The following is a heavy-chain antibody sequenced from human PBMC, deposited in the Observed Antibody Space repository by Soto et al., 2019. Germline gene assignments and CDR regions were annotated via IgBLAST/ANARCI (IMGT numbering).Heavy chain of an antibody. CDR3: VRPLPSGQNYGMDV. CDR2: IYNDGKT. Sequence: ESGGGLIQPGGSLKLSCAASGLTVSSNYMSWVRQAPGKGLEWVSVIYNDGKTYYADSVKGRFTISRDTSKNTLYLQMDSLRAEDTAVYYCVRPLPSGQNYGMDVWGQGTTVTVSS. J-gene: IGHJ6*02. CDR1: GLTVSSNY. D-gene: IGHD3-10*01. V-gene: IGHV3-53*01.